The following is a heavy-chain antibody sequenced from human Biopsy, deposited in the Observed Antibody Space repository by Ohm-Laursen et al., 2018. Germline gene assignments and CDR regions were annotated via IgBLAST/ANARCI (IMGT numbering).Heavy chain of an antibody. CDR1: GYTFTSYD. J-gene: IGHJ4*02. V-gene: IGHV1-8*01. D-gene: IGHD6-19*01. CDR3: ARNTGWYGDLYYFDY. Sequence: ASVKVSCKPSGYTFTSYDINWVRQATGQGLEGMGWMNPNSGNTDYAQKFQGRVTMTRNTSISTAYMELSSLRSADTAVYFCARNTGWYGDLYYFDYWGQGTLVTVSS. CDR2: MNPNSGNT.